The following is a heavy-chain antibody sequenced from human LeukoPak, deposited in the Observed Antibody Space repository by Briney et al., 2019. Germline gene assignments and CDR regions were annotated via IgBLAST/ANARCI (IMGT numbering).Heavy chain of an antibody. CDR3: ARESTEDRPGS. Sequence: GGSLRLFCAASGFIFSSYAMTWVRQAPGKGLEWVSAISDSDGSTYYADSVKGRFTASRDNSKNTVYLQMNSLRAEDTAVYYCARESTEDRPGSWGQGTLVTVSS. CDR2: ISDSDGST. CDR1: GFIFSSYA. J-gene: IGHJ5*02. V-gene: IGHV3-23*01. D-gene: IGHD5/OR15-5a*01.